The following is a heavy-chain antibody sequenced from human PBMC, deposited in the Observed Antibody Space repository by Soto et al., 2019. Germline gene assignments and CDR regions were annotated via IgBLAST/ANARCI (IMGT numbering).Heavy chain of an antibody. CDR2: IYYSGST. Sequence: SETLSLTCTFSVGSIITYYWSWIRQPPGKGLEWIGYIYYSGSTKYNPSLKSRVTISADTSKSQSSLTVTSVTAADTAVYYCARGGSGWTEDSFDSWGQGTLVTVSS. CDR3: ARGGSGWTEDSFDS. V-gene: IGHV4-59*01. D-gene: IGHD6-19*01. J-gene: IGHJ4*02. CDR1: VGSIITYY.